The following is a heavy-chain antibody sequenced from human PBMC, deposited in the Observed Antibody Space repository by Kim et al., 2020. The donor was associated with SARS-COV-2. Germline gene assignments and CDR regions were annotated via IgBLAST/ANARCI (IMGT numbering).Heavy chain of an antibody. V-gene: IGHV7-4-1*02. CDR2: P. J-gene: IGHJ5*02. CDR3: AKKYSSAWYVDH. D-gene: IGHD6-19*01. Sequence: PTSAQGFTGRFVLSLDTSVNTTYLQISNLKAEDTAVYYCAKKYSSAWYVDHWGQGTLVTVSS.